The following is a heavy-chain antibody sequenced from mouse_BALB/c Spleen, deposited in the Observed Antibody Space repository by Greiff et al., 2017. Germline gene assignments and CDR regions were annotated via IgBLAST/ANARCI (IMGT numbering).Heavy chain of an antibody. V-gene: IGHV5-17*02. CDR3: AREGNYYGSRAFDD. CDR1: GFTFSSFG. D-gene: IGHD1-1*01. Sequence: DVHLVESGGGLVQPGGSRKLSCAASGFTFSSFGMHWVRQAPEKGLEWVAYISSGSSTIYYADTVKGRFTISRDNPKNTLFLQMTSLRSEDTAMYYCAREGNYYGSRAFDDWGQGTTLTVSS. J-gene: IGHJ2*01. CDR2: ISSGSSTI.